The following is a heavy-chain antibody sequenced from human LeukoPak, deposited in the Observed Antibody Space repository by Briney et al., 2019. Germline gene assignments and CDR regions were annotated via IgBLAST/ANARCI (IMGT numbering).Heavy chain of an antibody. J-gene: IGHJ4*02. D-gene: IGHD2-2*01. Sequence: GGSLRLSCAASGFTFNNYGMHWVRQAPGKGLEWVAVISYDGSNKYYADSVKGRFTISRDNSKNTLYLQMNSLGAEDTAVYYCASIVVPAAPFDYWGQGTLVTVSS. CDR2: ISYDGSNK. V-gene: IGHV3-30*03. CDR3: ASIVVPAAPFDY. CDR1: GFTFNNYG.